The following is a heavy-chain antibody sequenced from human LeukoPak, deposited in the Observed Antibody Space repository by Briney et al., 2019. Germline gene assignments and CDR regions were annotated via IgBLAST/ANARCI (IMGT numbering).Heavy chain of an antibody. J-gene: IGHJ4*02. D-gene: IGHD6-19*01. CDR3: ARSLGWYDY. Sequence: PGGSLRLACTDSGFTFITHWMAWVRQAPGKGPEWVANIKQDGGEKYYVHSVRGRFTISRDNAKNTLYLQMSSLRAEDTAVYYCARSLGWYDYWGQGTLVTVSS. CDR2: IKQDGGEK. CDR1: GFTFITHW. V-gene: IGHV3-7*04.